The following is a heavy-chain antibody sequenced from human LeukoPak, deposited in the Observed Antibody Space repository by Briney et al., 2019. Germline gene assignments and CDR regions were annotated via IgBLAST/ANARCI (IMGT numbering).Heavy chain of an antibody. CDR3: ARVRTTGTTRGRWFDP. Sequence: ASVKVSCKASGYTFTSYGISWVRQAPGQGLEWMGWISAYNGNTNYAQKFQGRVTMTRDTSISTAYMELSRLRSDDTAVYYCARVRTTGTTRGRWFDPWGQGTLVTVSS. J-gene: IGHJ5*02. V-gene: IGHV1-18*01. CDR1: GYTFTSYG. D-gene: IGHD1-1*01. CDR2: ISAYNGNT.